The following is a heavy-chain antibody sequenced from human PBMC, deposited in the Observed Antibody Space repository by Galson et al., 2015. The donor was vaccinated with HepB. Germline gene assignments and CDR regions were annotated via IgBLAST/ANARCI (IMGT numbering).Heavy chain of an antibody. Sequence: SVKVSCKASGYTFTSYGISWVRQAPGQGLEWMGWISAYNGNTKYAQKLQGRVTMTADTSTSTAYMELRSLRSDDTALYYCARDRCLGESLPDPWGQGTLVTVSS. D-gene: IGHD3-10*01. CDR3: ARDRCLGESLPDP. V-gene: IGHV1-18*01. CDR2: ISAYNGNT. J-gene: IGHJ5*02. CDR1: GYTFTSYG.